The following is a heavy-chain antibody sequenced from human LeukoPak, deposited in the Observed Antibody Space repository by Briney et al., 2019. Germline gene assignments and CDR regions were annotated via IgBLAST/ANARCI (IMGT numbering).Heavy chain of an antibody. CDR1: GFTFGDYA. V-gene: IGHV3-23*01. Sequence: PGGSLRLSCTASGFTFGDYAMSWFRQAPGKGLEWVSTISASGPYYADAVRGRFTISRDNSRNTLSLQMDSLRAEDTAVYYCAKDHESDGYPCLDHWGLGTLVTVSP. CDR2: ISASGP. CDR3: AKDHESDGYPCLDH. J-gene: IGHJ4*02. D-gene: IGHD3-22*01.